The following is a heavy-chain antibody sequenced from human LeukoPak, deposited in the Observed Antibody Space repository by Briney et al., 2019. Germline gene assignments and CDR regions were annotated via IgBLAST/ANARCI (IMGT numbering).Heavy chain of an antibody. Sequence: SETLSLTCTVSGGSISSSSYYWGWIRQPPGKGLEWIGSIYYSGSTYYNPSLKSRVTISVDTSKNQFSLKLSSVTAADTAVYYCARPLLTGYLTLVFDYWGQGTLVTVSS. V-gene: IGHV4-39*01. CDR2: IYYSGST. D-gene: IGHD3-9*01. CDR3: ARPLLTGYLTLVFDY. J-gene: IGHJ4*02. CDR1: GGSISSSSYY.